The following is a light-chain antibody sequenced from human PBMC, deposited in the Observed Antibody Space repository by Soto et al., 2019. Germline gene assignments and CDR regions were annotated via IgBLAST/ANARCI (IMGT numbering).Light chain of an antibody. CDR2: KAS. CDR3: QQYNSYAWT. Sequence: DIQMTQSPSTLSASVGDRVTITCRASRSISTWLAWYQQKPGNAPKLLIYKASSLESGVPSRFSGSGSGTESTLTINSLQPDDFATYYCQQYNSYAWTFGQGTKVDIK. CDR1: RSISTW. J-gene: IGKJ1*01. V-gene: IGKV1-5*03.